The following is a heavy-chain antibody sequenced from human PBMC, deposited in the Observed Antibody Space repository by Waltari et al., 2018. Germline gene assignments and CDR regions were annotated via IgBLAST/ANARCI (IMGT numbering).Heavy chain of an antibody. Sequence: EMQLVQSGGGLVKPGGSLTPSCESSEFRFRNYRMNWVRQAPGKGVEWVASIRGGSSYIHYADSLKGRFTVSRDNAKNSLYLQMNSLGVDDAGVYYCARDHSNGMDVWGQGTTVSVS. D-gene: IGHD2-15*01. CDR1: EFRFRNYR. V-gene: IGHV3-21*02. J-gene: IGHJ6*02. CDR2: IRGGSSYI. CDR3: ARDHSNGMDV.